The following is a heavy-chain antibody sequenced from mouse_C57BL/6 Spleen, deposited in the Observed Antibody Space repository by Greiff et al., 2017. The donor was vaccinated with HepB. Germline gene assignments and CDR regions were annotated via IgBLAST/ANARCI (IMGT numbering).Heavy chain of an antibody. V-gene: IGHV3-1*01. CDR2: ISYSGST. CDR3: AMVTTEFAY. Sequence: EVQLVESGPGMVKPSQSLSLTCTVTGYSITSGYDWHWIRHFPGNKLEWMGYISYSGSTKYNPSLKSRISITHDTSKNHFFLKLNSVTTGDTATYDCAMVTTEFAYWGQGTLVTVSA. D-gene: IGHD2-2*01. J-gene: IGHJ3*01. CDR1: GYSITSGYD.